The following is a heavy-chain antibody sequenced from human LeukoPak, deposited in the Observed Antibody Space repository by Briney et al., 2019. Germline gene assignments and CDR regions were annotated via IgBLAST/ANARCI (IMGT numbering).Heavy chain of an antibody. D-gene: IGHD3-10*01. CDR3: ASPMVRGVPGAFDI. CDR1: GGSISSGGYY. Sequence: SETLSLTCTVSGGSISSGGYYWSWIRQHPGKGLEWIGYIYYSGSTYYNPSLKSRVTISVDTSKNQFSLKLSSVTAADTAVYYCASPMVRGVPGAFDIWGQGTMVTVSS. CDR2: IYYSGST. V-gene: IGHV4-31*03. J-gene: IGHJ3*02.